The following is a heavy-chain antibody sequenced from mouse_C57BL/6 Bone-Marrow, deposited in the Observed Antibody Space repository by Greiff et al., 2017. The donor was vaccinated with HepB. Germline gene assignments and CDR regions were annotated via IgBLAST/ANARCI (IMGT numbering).Heavy chain of an antibody. J-gene: IGHJ2*01. D-gene: IGHD2-5*01. CDR2: IDPENGNT. CDR3: ARRDYSNYDY. CDR1: GFHIKNTY. Sequence: VQLQQSVAELVRPGASVKLSCTASGFHIKNTYMHWVKQRPEQGLEWIGRIDPENGNTKYAPKFHGEATITADTSSDTAYLQLSSLTSEDTASYYCARRDYSNYDYWGEGTTLTGSS. V-gene: IGHV14-3*01.